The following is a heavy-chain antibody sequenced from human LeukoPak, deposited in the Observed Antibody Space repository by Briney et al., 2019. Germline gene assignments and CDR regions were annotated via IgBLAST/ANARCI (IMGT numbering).Heavy chain of an antibody. CDR1: GFTFDNYA. D-gene: IGHD1-26*01. J-gene: IGHJ4*02. V-gene: IGHV3-43*02. CDR2: ISGDGGNT. CDR3: AKVRYRGSYFEY. Sequence: GGSLRLSCAASGFTFDNYAMHWLRQAPGKDLAWVSLISGDGGNTYYADSVKGRFTISRDNSKNSLYLQMNSLRTEDTALYYCAKVRYRGSYFEYWGQGTLVTVSS.